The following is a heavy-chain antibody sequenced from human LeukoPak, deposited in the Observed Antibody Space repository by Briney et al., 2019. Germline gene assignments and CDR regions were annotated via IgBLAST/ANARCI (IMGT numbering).Heavy chain of an antibody. Sequence: SQTLSLTCAISGDSVSSNSAARNWIRQSPSRGLEWLGRTYYRSKWYNDYAVPVKSRITINPDTSKNQFSLQLNSVTPEDTAVYYCAREGSSPHDYYYYYYMDVWGKGTTVTVSS. CDR1: GDSVSSNSAA. CDR2: TYYRSKWYN. CDR3: AREGSSPHDYYYYYYMDV. J-gene: IGHJ6*03. D-gene: IGHD6-6*01. V-gene: IGHV6-1*01.